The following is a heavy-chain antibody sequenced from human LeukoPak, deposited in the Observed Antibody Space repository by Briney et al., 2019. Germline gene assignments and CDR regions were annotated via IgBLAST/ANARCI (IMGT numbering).Heavy chain of an antibody. CDR2: ITDSGTTT. CDR1: GFSFSNYK. V-gene: IGHV3-48*03. Sequence: SGGSLRLSCAASGFSFSNYKMDWLRQAPGKGLEWVSYITDSGTTTKYADSVKGRFTTSRDNAAHSLHLQMNSLRVEDTAVYYCARTNHDHGYSRDYWGQGTLVTVSS. CDR3: ARTNHDHGYSRDY. D-gene: IGHD4-17*01. J-gene: IGHJ4*02.